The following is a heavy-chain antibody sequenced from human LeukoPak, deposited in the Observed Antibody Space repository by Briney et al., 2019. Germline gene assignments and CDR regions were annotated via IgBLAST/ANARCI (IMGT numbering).Heavy chain of an antibody. CDR3: ARAPYGVYSGDFYSYYMYV. V-gene: IGHV1-69*05. CDR2: TVPL. CDR1: GGTFTSYA. Sequence: SVKLSCKASGGTFTSYAVIWVRQAPGQGLEWMGGTVPLKYAQKFQRRVTFTTDESTSTAFMELSSLTSEDTAVYFCARAPYGVYSGDFYSYYMYVWGKGTTVTVSS. D-gene: IGHD4/OR15-4a*01. J-gene: IGHJ6*03.